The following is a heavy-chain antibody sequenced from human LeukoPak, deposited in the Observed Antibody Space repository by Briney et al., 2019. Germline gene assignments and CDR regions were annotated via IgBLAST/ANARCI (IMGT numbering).Heavy chain of an antibody. CDR1: GFTVSTNY. Sequence: GGSLRLSCAAFGFTVSTNYMSWVRQAPGKGLEWVSVIYSGDTTFYADSVRGKFTISRDNSKNTLYLQMNSLRAEDTAVYYCASILRSSSGYSFDYWGQGTLVTVSS. CDR3: ASILRSSSGYSFDY. J-gene: IGHJ4*02. V-gene: IGHV3-66*01. CDR2: IYSGDTT. D-gene: IGHD3-10*01.